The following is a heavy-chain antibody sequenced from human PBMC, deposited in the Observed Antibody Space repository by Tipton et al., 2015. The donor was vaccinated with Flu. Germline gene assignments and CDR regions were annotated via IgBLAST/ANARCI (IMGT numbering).Heavy chain of an antibody. J-gene: IGHJ4*02. CDR2: INHSGST. V-gene: IGHV4-34*01. D-gene: IGHD3-10*01. CDR1: GGSFSGYY. CDR3: ARGRFLLLWFGEALYYFDY. Sequence: LRLSCAVYGGSFSGYYWSWIRQPTGKGLEWIGEINHSGSTNYNPYLKSRVTISVDTSKNQFSLKLSSVTAADTAVYYCARGRFLLLWFGEALYYFDYWGQGTLVTVSS.